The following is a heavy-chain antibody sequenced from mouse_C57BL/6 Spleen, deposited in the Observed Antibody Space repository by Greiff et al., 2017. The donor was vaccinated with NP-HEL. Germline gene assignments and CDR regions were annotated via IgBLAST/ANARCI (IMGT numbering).Heavy chain of an antibody. V-gene: IGHV5-6*02. Sequence: DVMLVESGGDLVKPGGSLKLSCAASGFTFSSYGMSWVRQTPDKRLEWVATISSGGSSTYYPDSVKGRFTISRDNAKNTLYLQMSSLKSEDTAMYYCARHPLYYSNYDWYFDVWGTGTTVTVSS. CDR3: ARHPLYYSNYDWYFDV. CDR2: ISSGGSST. CDR1: GFTFSSYG. D-gene: IGHD2-5*01. J-gene: IGHJ1*03.